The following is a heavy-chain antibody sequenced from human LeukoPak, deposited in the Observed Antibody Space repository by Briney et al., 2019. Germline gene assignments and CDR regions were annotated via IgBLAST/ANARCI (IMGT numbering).Heavy chain of an antibody. J-gene: IGHJ6*02. V-gene: IGHV1-69*13. CDR3: AREGFPPKISDFWSGLGPYYYYGMDV. Sequence: SVKVSCKASGGTFSSYAISWVRQAPGQGLEWMGGIIPIFGTANYAQKFQGRVTITADESTSTAYMELSSLRSEDTAVYYCAREGFPPKISDFWSGLGPYYYYGMDVWGQGTTVTVSS. D-gene: IGHD3-3*01. CDR2: IIPIFGTA. CDR1: GGTFSSYA.